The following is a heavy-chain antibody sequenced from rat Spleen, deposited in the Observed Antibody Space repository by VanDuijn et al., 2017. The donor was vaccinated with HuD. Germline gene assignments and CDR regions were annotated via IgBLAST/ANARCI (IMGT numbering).Heavy chain of an antibody. V-gene: IGHV2-47*01. D-gene: IGHD3-5*01. CDR2: IWTGGST. Sequence: VQLKESGPGLVQPSQTLSLTCTVSGLSLNSNSVSWIRPPPGKGLEWMGVIWTGGSTAYNSLLKSRLSISRDTSKSQVFLKMNSLQTEDTATYYCARLPPQYYYVMDAWGQGGSVTVSS. J-gene: IGHJ4*01. CDR1: GLSLNSNS. CDR3: ARLPPQYYYVMDA.